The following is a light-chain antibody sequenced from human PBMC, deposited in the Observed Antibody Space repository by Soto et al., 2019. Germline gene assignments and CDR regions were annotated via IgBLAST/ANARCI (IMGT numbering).Light chain of an antibody. Sequence: QTVVTQEPSFSVSPGGTVTLTCGLSSGSVSTNYYPSWYQQTPGQAPRTLIYSTNTRSSGVPDRFSGSILGNKAALTITGAQADDEYYYYCVLYMGSGIWVFGGGTKLTVL. J-gene: IGLJ3*02. CDR3: VLYMGSGIWV. V-gene: IGLV8-61*01. CDR2: STN. CDR1: SGSVSTNYY.